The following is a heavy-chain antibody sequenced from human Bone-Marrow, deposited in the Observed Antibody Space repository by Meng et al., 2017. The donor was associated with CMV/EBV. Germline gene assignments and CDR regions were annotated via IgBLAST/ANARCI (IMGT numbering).Heavy chain of an antibody. CDR2: ISGSGGST. CDR3: AKARSIALGAFDI. D-gene: IGHD6-6*01. V-gene: IGHV3-23*01. CDR1: GFTFSSYA. J-gene: IGHJ3*02. Sequence: GESLKISCAASGFTFSSYAMSWVRQAPGKGLEWVSAISGSGGSTYYADSVKGRFTISRDNSKKTLYLQMNSLRAEDTAVYYCAKARSIALGAFDIWGQGTMVTVPS.